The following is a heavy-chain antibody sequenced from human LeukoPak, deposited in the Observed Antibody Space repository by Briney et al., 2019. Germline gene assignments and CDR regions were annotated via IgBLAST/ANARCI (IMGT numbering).Heavy chain of an antibody. J-gene: IGHJ6*02. D-gene: IGHD3-22*01. CDR3: ARIYDSSGYYSFYYGMDV. Sequence: SETLSLTCAVYGGSFSGYYWSWIRQPPGKGLEWIGEINHSGSTNYNPSLKGRVTISVDTSKNQFSLKLSSVTAADTAVYYCARIYDSSGYYSFYYGMDVWGQGTTVTVSS. CDR2: INHSGST. V-gene: IGHV4-34*01. CDR1: GGSFSGYY.